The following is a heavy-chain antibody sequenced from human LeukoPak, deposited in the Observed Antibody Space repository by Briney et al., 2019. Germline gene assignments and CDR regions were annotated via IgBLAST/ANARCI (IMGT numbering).Heavy chain of an antibody. D-gene: IGHD5-24*01. Sequence: SETLSLTCTVSGYSISSGYYWGWIRQPPGKGLEWIGSIYYSGSTYYNPSLKSRVTISVDTSKNQFSLKLSSVTAADTAVYYCARSLLERWLQQGEFDYWGQGTLVTVSS. CDR2: IYYSGST. J-gene: IGHJ4*02. CDR3: ARSLLERWLQQGEFDY. CDR1: GYSISSGYY. V-gene: IGHV4-38-2*02.